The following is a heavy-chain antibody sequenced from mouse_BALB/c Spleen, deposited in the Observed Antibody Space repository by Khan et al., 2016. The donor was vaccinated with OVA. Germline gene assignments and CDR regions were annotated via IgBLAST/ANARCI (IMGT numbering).Heavy chain of an antibody. CDR3: AREDYYGDAVDY. Sequence: EVQLVESGPGLVKPSQSLSLTCTVTGYSITTNYAWDWIRQFPGNKLEWMGYISYSGSTSYNPSLKSRISITRDTSKNQFFLQLNSVTTEDTATYYCAREDYYGDAVDYWGQGTSVTVSS. V-gene: IGHV3-2*02. D-gene: IGHD1-2*01. CDR1: GYSITTNYA. CDR2: ISYSGST. J-gene: IGHJ4*01.